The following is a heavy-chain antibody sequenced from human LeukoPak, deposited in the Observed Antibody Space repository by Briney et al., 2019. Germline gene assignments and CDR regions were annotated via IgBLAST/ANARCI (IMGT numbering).Heavy chain of an antibody. CDR3: AREWRTAMADEKETLYYYMDV. CDR1: GGTFSSYA. J-gene: IGHJ6*03. Sequence: GPQVKVSCKASGGTFSSYAISWVRQAPGQGLEWMGGIIPIFGTANYAQKFQGRVTITADESTSTAYMELSSLRSGDTAVYYCAREWRTAMADEKETLYYYMDVWGKGTTVTISS. V-gene: IGHV1-69*01. D-gene: IGHD5-18*01. CDR2: IIPIFGTA.